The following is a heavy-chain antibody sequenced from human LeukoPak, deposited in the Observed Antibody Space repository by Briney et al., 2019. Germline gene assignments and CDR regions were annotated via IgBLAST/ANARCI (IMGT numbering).Heavy chain of an antibody. D-gene: IGHD3-22*01. V-gene: IGHV4-61*02. CDR2: IHTSGST. J-gene: IGHJ4*02. Sequence: SETLSLTCTVSGGSISSGGYYWTWIRQPAGKGLEWIGRIHTSGSTNYNPSLRSRVTLSIDTSKNQFSLKLGSMTASDTAVYYCARITMIVVIDYWGQGTLVTVSS. CDR1: GGSISSGGYY. CDR3: ARITMIVVIDY.